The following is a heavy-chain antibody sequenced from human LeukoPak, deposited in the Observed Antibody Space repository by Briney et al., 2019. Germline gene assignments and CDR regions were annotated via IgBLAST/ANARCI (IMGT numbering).Heavy chain of an antibody. CDR3: ARGVFWTLYYYYYMDV. Sequence: SETLSLTCAVSGGSFIGYYWSWIRQPPGKGLEWIGEINHSGSTNYNPSLKSRVTISVDTSKYQFSLKLSSVTAADTAVYYCARGVFWTLYYYYYMDVWGKGTTVTVSS. CDR2: INHSGST. D-gene: IGHD3/OR15-3a*01. J-gene: IGHJ6*03. CDR1: GGSFIGYY. V-gene: IGHV4-34*01.